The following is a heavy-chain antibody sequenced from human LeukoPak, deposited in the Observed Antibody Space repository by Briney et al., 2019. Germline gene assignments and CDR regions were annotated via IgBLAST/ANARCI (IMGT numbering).Heavy chain of an antibody. Sequence: GESLKISCKGSGYSFTSYWIGWVRXXPGXXLEWMVIIYPXXSDXRYSPSFQGQVXISVDKSISTAYLQWSSLKASDTAMYYCARTMTYYYDSSGSYYYYGMDVWGQGTTVTVSS. D-gene: IGHD3-22*01. CDR3: ARTMTYYYDSSGSYYYYGMDV. CDR1: GYSFTSYW. J-gene: IGHJ6*02. CDR2: IYPXXSDX. V-gene: IGHV5-51*01.